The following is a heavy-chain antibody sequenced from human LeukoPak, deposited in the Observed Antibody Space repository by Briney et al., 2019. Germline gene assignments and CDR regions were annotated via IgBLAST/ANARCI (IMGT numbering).Heavy chain of an antibody. CDR2: INHSGST. Sequence: SETLSLTCAVYGGSFSGYYWSWIRQPPGKGLEWIREINHSGSTNYNPSLKSRVTISVDTSKNQFSLKLSSVTAADTAVYYCARGPYSSGWYRGYFDYWGQGTLVTVSS. CDR1: GGSFSGYY. V-gene: IGHV4-34*01. J-gene: IGHJ4*02. D-gene: IGHD6-19*01. CDR3: ARGPYSSGWYRGYFDY.